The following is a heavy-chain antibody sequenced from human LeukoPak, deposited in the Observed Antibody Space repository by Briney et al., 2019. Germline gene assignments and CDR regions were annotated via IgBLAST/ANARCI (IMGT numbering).Heavy chain of an antibody. D-gene: IGHD1-7*01. Sequence: SETLSLTCTVSGGSISSSSYYWGWIRQPPGKGLEWIGSIYYSGSTYYNPSLKSRVTISVDTSKNQFSLKLSSVTAADTAVYYCAAPITGTTWDYYYYMDVWGKGTTVTVSS. CDR1: GGSISSSSYY. CDR3: AAPITGTTWDYYYYMDV. V-gene: IGHV4-39*01. J-gene: IGHJ6*03. CDR2: IYYSGST.